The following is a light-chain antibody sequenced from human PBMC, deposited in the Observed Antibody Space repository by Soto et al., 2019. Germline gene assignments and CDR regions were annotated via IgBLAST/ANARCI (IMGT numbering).Light chain of an antibody. CDR1: QSLLHSNGYNF. CDR3: MQALHPPIT. V-gene: IGKV2-28*01. CDR2: LGS. J-gene: IGKJ5*01. Sequence: DIVMTQSPLSLLVTPGEPASISCRSTQSLLHSNGYNFLDWYLQKPGQSPQLLIYLGSDRASGVPSTFSGSGSGTDFTLSISSVEAEDVRVYYFMQALHPPITFGQGTRLEMK.